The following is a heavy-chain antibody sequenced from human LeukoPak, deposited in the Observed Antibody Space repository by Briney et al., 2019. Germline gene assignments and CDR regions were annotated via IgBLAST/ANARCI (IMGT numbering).Heavy chain of an antibody. CDR2: ITGSAVVT. CDR1: GFIFSSYS. D-gene: IGHD6-13*01. Sequence: GGSLRLSCTVSGFIFSSYSMTWVRQAPGKGLEWVATITGSAVVTKYADSVKGRFTISRDNSKDTLYLHMHRLRAEDTAFYYCARDRSGSSWSDYWGQGTLVTVSS. V-gene: IGHV3-23*01. J-gene: IGHJ4*02. CDR3: ARDRSGSSWSDY.